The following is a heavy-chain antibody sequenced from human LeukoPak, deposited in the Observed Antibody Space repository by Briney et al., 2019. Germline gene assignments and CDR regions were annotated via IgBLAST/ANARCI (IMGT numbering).Heavy chain of an antibody. V-gene: IGHV3-74*01. D-gene: IGHD6-13*01. CDR3: AKRYGSSWYQIDY. J-gene: IGHJ4*02. CDR1: GFTFSSYW. Sequence: PGGSLRLSCAASGFTFSSYWMHWVRQAPGKGLVWVSRINTDGSSTSYADSVKGRFTISRDNAKNTLYLQMNSLRAEDTAVYYCAKRYGSSWYQIDYWGQGTLVTVSS. CDR2: INTDGSST.